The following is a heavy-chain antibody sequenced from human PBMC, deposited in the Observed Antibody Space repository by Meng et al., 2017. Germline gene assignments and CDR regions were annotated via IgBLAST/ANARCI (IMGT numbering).Heavy chain of an antibody. V-gene: IGHV3-21*01. Sequence: GESLKISCAASGFTFSSYSMNWVRQAPGKGLEWVSSIRSSSSYIDYADSVKGRFNISRDNVTNAQYLEMHSLRDEGTAVYYSARDQRPGIAVAGTGGFRYYGMDVWGQGTTVTVSS. J-gene: IGHJ6*02. CDR2: IRSSSSYI. CDR1: GFTFSSYS. D-gene: IGHD6-19*01. CDR3: ARDQRPGIAVAGTGGFRYYGMDV.